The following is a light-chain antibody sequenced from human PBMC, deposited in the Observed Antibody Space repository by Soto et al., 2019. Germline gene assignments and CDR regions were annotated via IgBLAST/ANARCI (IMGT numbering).Light chain of an antibody. V-gene: IGLV2-8*01. CDR1: SSDVGGYNY. J-gene: IGLJ2*01. CDR3: SSYAGSNNLVV. CDR2: EVS. Sequence: QSALTQPPSASGSPGQSVTISCTGTSSDVGGYNYVSWYQQHPGKAPKLMIYEVSKRPSGVPDRFSGSKSGNTASLTVSGLQAEDGADYSCSSYAGSNNLVVFGGGTKRTVL.